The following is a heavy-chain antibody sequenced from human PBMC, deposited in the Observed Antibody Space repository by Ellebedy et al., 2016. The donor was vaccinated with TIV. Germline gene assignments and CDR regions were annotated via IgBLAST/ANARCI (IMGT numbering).Heavy chain of an antibody. CDR2: INHSGST. CDR1: GGSFSGYS. J-gene: IGHJ5*02. Sequence: MPSETLSLTCAVYGGSFSGYSWSWIRQPPGKGLEWIWEINHSGSTNYNPSLKSRVTVSVDTSKNQFSLKLSSVIAADTAVYYCARAIAVAGYNWFDPWGQGTLVTVSS. CDR3: ARAIAVAGYNWFDP. V-gene: IGHV4-34*01. D-gene: IGHD6-19*01.